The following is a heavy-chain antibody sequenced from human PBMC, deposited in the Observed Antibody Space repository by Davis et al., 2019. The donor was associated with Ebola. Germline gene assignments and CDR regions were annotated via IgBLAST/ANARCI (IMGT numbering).Heavy chain of an antibody. CDR1: GGSISSGGYY. Sequence: LRLSCTVSGGSISSGGYYWSWIRQHPGKGLEWIGYIYYSGSTYYNPSLKSRVTISVDTSKNQFSLKLGSVTAADTAVYYCARAGVETVRYYYDSSGYLDAFDIWGQGTMVTVSS. V-gene: IGHV4-31*03. CDR3: ARAGVETVRYYYDSSGYLDAFDI. J-gene: IGHJ3*02. CDR2: IYYSGST. D-gene: IGHD3-22*01.